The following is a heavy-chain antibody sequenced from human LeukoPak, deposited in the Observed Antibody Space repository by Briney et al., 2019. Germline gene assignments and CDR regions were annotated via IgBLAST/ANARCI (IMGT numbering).Heavy chain of an antibody. D-gene: IGHD3-22*01. J-gene: IGHJ4*02. CDR3: ARDVRINFGGDSSGYYYVWYFDY. CDR1: GGSISSSSYY. CDR2: IYYSGST. Sequence: PSETLSLTCTVSGGSISSSSYYWGWIRQPPGKGLEWIGSIYYSGSTYYNPSLKSRVTISVDTSKNQFSLRLSSVTAADTAVYYCARDVRINFGGDSSGYYYVWYFDYWGQGTLVTVSS. V-gene: IGHV4-39*07.